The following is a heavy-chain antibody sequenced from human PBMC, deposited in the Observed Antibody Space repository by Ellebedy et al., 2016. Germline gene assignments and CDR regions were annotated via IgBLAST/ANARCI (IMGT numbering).Heavy chain of an antibody. J-gene: IGHJ2*01. CDR2: LSGSGPKT. D-gene: IGHD2-21*01. Sequence: GGSLRLXXAASGLTFKTYAMSWVRQAPGEGLEWVSTLSGSGPKTYYADSVQGRFTISRDNSKSTLYLQMNSLRAEDTAVYYCAKHETDGDYYFDLWGRGTLVTVSS. CDR1: GLTFKTYA. V-gene: IGHV3-23*01. CDR3: AKHETDGDYYFDL.